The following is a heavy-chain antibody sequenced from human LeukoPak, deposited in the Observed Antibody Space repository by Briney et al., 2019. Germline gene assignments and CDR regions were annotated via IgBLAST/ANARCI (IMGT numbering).Heavy chain of an antibody. CDR2: IYYSGST. CDR1: GGSITSYY. D-gene: IGHD3-10*01. J-gene: IGHJ3*02. CDR3: ARHGGMVRGFSDAFDI. V-gene: IGHV4-59*08. Sequence: SETLSLTCSVSGGSITSYYWSWIRQPPGKGLEWIGYIYYSGSTNCNPSLKSRVTISLDTSKNQFSLKMSSVTAEDTAVYYCARHGGMVRGFSDAFDIWGQGTVVTIS.